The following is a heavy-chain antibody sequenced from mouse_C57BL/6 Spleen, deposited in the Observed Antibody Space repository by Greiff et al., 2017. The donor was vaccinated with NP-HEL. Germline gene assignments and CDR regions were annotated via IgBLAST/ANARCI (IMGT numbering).Heavy chain of an antibody. D-gene: IGHD2-3*01. V-gene: IGHV1-80*01. Sequence: VQLQQSGAELVKPGASVKISCKASGYAFSSYWMNWVKQRPGKGLEWIGQIYPGDGDTNYNGKFKGKATLTADKSSSTAYMQLSSLTSEDSAVYFCARSGDGYHYFDYWGQGTTLTVSS. CDR2: IYPGDGDT. CDR3: ARSGDGYHYFDY. J-gene: IGHJ2*01. CDR1: GYAFSSYW.